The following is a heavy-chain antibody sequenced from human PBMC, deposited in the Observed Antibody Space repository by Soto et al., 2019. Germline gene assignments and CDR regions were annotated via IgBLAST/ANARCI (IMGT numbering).Heavy chain of an antibody. CDR2: ISAYNGNT. J-gene: IGHJ5*02. CDR1: GYTFTSYG. D-gene: IGHD6-13*01. V-gene: IGHV1-18*01. CDR3: ARGRRAAAGMEKKNWFDP. Sequence: ASVKVSCKASGYTFTSYGISWVRQAPGQGLEWMGWISAYNGNTNYAQKLQGRVTMTTDTSTSTAYMELRSLRSDDTAVYYCARGRRAAAGMEKKNWFDPWGQGTLVTVSS.